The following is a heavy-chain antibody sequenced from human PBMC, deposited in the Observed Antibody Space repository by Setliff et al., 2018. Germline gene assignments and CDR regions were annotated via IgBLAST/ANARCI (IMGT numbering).Heavy chain of an antibody. V-gene: IGHV4-4*07. D-gene: IGHD6-19*01. Sequence: SETLSLPCPVSGGSISSYYWSWIRQPAGKGLEWIGPIYIGGSANYNPSLKSRVTMSIDTSKNQFSLKLNSVTAADMAVYYCAREQWLDPPGYYYMDVWAKGTTVTVSS. CDR1: GGSISSYY. J-gene: IGHJ6*03. CDR3: AREQWLDPPGYYYMDV. CDR2: IYIGGSA.